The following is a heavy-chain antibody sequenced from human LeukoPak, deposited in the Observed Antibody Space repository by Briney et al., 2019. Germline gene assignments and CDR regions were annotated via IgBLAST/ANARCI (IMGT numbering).Heavy chain of an antibody. J-gene: IGHJ4*02. V-gene: IGHV3-23*01. Sequence: PGGSLRLSCAAPGFTFDSYAMTWVRQAPGKGLEWVSTISGSGGNTDYADSVKGRLTISRDNSRNTLYLQMNSLRVDDTAVYYCAKVGLITIFGVVITRKYYFDYWGQGTLVTVSS. CDR1: GFTFDSYA. CDR2: ISGSGGNT. D-gene: IGHD3-3*01. CDR3: AKVGLITIFGVVITRKYYFDY.